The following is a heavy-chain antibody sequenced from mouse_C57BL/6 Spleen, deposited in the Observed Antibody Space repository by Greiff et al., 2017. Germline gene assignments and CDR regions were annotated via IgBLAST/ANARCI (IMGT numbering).Heavy chain of an antibody. Sequence: VQLQQSGAELVRPGTSVKVSCKASGYAFTSYLIEWVKQRPGQGLEWIGVIYPGSGGTNYNEKFKGKATLTADKSSSTAYMQLSSLTSEDSAVYFCARSGAISTVGADDWGQGTTLTVSS. CDR2: IYPGSGGT. V-gene: IGHV1-54*01. J-gene: IGHJ2*01. D-gene: IGHD1-1*01. CDR1: GYAFTSYL. CDR3: ARSGAISTVGADD.